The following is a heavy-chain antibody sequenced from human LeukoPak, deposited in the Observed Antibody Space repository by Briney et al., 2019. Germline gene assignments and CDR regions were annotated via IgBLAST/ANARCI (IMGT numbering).Heavy chain of an antibody. J-gene: IGHJ4*02. CDR3: ARGVAAAGLDY. CDR1: GGSISTSNW. D-gene: IGHD6-13*01. V-gene: IGHV4-4*02. CDR2: IYHSGST. Sequence: KPSETLSLTCDVSGGSISTSNWWSWVRQTPGKGLEWLGEIYHSGSTNYNPSLKSRVTISIDKPKNQFSLKLSSVTAADTAVYYCARGVAAAGLDYWGQGTLVTVSS.